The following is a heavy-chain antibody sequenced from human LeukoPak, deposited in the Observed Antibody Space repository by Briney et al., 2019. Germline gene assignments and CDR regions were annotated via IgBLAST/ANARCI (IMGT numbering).Heavy chain of an antibody. CDR2: INKDGTWT. J-gene: IGHJ5*02. CDR1: GFTFSNSF. CDR3: AGLGITSTSNFFDP. V-gene: IGHV3-7*01. D-gene: IGHD1-14*01. Sequence: HPGGSLRLSCAASGFTFSNSFMSWVRQAPGEGLEWVANINKDGTWTYYLGSVKGRFAISRDNAMDSLYLQMNNLRAEDTAVYYCAGLGITSTSNFFDPWGQGTLVTVSS.